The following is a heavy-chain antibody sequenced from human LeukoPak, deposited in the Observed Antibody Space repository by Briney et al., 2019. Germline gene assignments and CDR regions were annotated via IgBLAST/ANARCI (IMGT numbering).Heavy chain of an antibody. J-gene: IGHJ6*03. CDR1: GGSISSSLYY. V-gene: IGHV4-39*07. CDR2: IYYSGTT. Sequence: SETLSLTCIVSGGSISSSLYYWGWIRQPPGKGLEWIGSIYYSGTTYYNPSLKSRVTISVDTSKNQFSLNLSSVTAADTAVYYCARATRVRGANYMDVWGKGTTVTVSS. D-gene: IGHD3-10*01. CDR3: ARATRVRGANYMDV.